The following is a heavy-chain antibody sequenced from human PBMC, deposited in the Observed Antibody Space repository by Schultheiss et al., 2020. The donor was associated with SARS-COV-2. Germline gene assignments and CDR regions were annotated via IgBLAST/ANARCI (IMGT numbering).Heavy chain of an antibody. CDR1: GFTFSSYS. Sequence: GGSLRLSCAASGFTFSSYSMNWVRQAPGKGLEWVSSISSSSSYIYYADSVKGRFTISRDNAKNSLYLQMNSLRAEDTAVYYCARVPRLYSSSECAFDIWGQGTMVTVSS. V-gene: IGHV3-21*01. CDR3: ARVPRLYSSSECAFDI. CDR2: ISSSSSYI. J-gene: IGHJ3*02. D-gene: IGHD6-6*01.